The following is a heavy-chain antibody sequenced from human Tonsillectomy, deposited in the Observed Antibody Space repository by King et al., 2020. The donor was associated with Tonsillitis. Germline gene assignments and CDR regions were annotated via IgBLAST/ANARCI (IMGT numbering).Heavy chain of an antibody. CDR1: GGTFSSYA. Sequence: VQLVESGAEVKKPGSSVKVSCKASGGTFSSYAISWVRQAPGQGLEWMGGIIPIFGSANYAQKFQGRVTITADESTSTAYMEVNSLKSENTAVYYCARVHSAMYSSSGARPEPNYDYGMDVWGQGTTVTVSS. J-gene: IGHJ6*02. V-gene: IGHV1-69*01. CDR3: ARVHSAMYSSSGARPEPNYDYGMDV. CDR2: IIPIFGSA. D-gene: IGHD6-6*01.